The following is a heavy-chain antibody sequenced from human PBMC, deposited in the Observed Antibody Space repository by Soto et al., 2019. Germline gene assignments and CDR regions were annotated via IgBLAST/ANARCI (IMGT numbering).Heavy chain of an antibody. CDR2: IYSGGST. D-gene: IGHD2-2*01. V-gene: IGHV3-53*01. CDR3: ARGNVVVPAATLPGMDV. J-gene: IGHJ6*02. Sequence: PGGSLRLSCAASGFTASSNYMSWVRQAPGKGLEWVSVIYSGGSTYYADSVKGRFTISRDNSKNALYLQMNSLRAEDTAVYYCARGNVVVPAATLPGMDVWGQGTTVTVSS. CDR1: GFTASSNY.